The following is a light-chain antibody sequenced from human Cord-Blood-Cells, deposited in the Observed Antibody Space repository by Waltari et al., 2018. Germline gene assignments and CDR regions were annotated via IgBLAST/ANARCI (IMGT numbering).Light chain of an antibody. CDR3: QQYDNLPYT. CDR1: QSISSW. J-gene: IGKJ2*01. V-gene: IGKV1-5*03. CDR2: KAS. Sequence: DIQMTQSPSTLSASVGDRVTITCRASQSISSWLAWYQQKPGKAPTLLIYKASSLESGVPSRFSGSGSGTEFTLTISSLQPDDFATYYCQQYDNLPYTFGQGTKLEIK.